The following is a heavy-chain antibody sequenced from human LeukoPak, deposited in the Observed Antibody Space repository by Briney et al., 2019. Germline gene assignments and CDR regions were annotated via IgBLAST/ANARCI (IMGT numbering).Heavy chain of an antibody. CDR3: AILTGIAAAA. CDR1: GFTFRIFG. CDR2: IDARSGIT. D-gene: IGHD6-13*01. V-gene: IGHV3-48*04. Sequence: GGSLRLSCAASGFTFRIFGLNWVRQAPGKGPEWVSYIDARSGITYYADSVQGRFTISRDNAKNTLYLQMNSLRAEDTAVYYCAILTGIAAAAWGQGTLVTVSS. J-gene: IGHJ5*02.